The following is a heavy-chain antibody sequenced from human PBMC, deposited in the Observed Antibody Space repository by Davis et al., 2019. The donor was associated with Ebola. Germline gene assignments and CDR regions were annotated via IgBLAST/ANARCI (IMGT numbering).Heavy chain of an antibody. CDR3: AKDLTTYYGAGDFFDY. CDR1: GFLFSSYA. Sequence: PGGSLRLSCAASGFLFSSYAMSWVRQAPGRGLEWVSSISASGGATFYADSVKGRIVMSRENSNDTLYLSMNNLRAEDTAIYDCAKDLTTYYGAGDFFDYWGKGILVTVSA. CDR2: ISASGGAT. J-gene: IGHJ4*02. V-gene: IGHV3-23*01. D-gene: IGHD3-10*01.